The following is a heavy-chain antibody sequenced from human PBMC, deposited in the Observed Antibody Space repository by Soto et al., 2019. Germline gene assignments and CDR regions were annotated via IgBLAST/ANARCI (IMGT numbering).Heavy chain of an antibody. CDR3: ARDGRYCTWSDCKGDAFDL. J-gene: IGHJ3*01. V-gene: IGHV3-7*01. CDR1: GFSFSSHW. D-gene: IGHD2-8*01. CDR2: IKEDGTQQ. Sequence: EVQLVASGGGLVQPGGSLRLSCAASGFSFSSHWMTWVRQAPGKGLEWVANIKEDGTQQYYVDSVKGRFFISRDNAKNSLSLQMHSLAAEDTAMYYCARDGRYCTWSDCKGDAFDLWGQGTVVTVSS.